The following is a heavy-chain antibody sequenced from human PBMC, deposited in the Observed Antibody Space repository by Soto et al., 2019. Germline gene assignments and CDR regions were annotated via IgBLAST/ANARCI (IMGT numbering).Heavy chain of an antibody. V-gene: IGHV4-30-4*01. Sequence: SETLSLTCTVSGGSISSGDYYWSWIRQPPGKGLEWIGYIYYSGSTYYNPSLKSRVTISVDTSKNQFSLKLSSVTAADTAVYYCARVRGGGGRPTDYWGQGTLVTVSS. D-gene: IGHD1-26*01. J-gene: IGHJ4*02. CDR2: IYYSGST. CDR1: GGSISSGDYY. CDR3: ARVRGGGGRPTDY.